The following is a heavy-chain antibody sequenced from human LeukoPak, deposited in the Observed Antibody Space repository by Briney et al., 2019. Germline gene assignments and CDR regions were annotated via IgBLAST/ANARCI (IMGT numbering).Heavy chain of an antibody. CDR3: ARGPRGSWYFFWFGY. CDR1: GGSFSGDY. V-gene: IGHV4-34*01. CDR2: INHSGST. J-gene: IGHJ4*02. Sequence: PSETLSLTCAVYGGSFSGDYWSWIRQPPGKGLEWIGEINHSGSTNYNPSLKSRVTISVDTSKNQFSLKLSSVTAADTAVYYCARGPRGSWYFFWFGYWGQGTLVTVSS. D-gene: IGHD6-13*01.